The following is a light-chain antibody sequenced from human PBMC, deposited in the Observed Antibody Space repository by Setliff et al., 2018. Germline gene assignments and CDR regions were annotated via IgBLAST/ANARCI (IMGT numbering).Light chain of an antibody. CDR2: DVT. CDR3: SSYGGGTTFYV. Sequence: QSALAQPPSASGSPGQSVTISCVGPSIGVSGYDYVSWYQQHPGKAPQLIIYDVTKRPSGVPDRFSGSRSGNTASLTISDLQAEDEADYYCSSYGGGTTFYVFGTGTKVTV. J-gene: IGLJ1*01. CDR1: SIGVSGYDY. V-gene: IGLV2-8*01.